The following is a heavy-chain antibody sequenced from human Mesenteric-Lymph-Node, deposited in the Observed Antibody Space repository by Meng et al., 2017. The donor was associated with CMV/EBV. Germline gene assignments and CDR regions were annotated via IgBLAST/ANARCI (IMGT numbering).Heavy chain of an antibody. J-gene: IGHJ4*02. CDR1: GFTFTNYP. V-gene: IGHV3-64*02. D-gene: IGHD6-6*01. CDR3: AREYSSSSGRSFDY. CDR2: INTNGGST. Sequence: GESLKISCATSGFTFTNYPMHWVRQAPGKGLEYVSTINTNGGSTFYADSVKGRFTISRDNSKNTLYLQMNSLRPEDTAVYYCAREYSSSSGRSFDYWGQGTLVTVSS.